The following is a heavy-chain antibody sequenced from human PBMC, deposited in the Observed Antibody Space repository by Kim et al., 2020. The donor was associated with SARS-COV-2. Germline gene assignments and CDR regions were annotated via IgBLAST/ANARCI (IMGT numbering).Heavy chain of an antibody. J-gene: IGHJ6*02. Sequence: SETLSLTCTVSGGSISSYYWSWIRQPPGKGLEWIGYIYYSGRTNYNPSRKSRVTISVDTSKNHFSLKLSSVTAADTAMYYCARAEGWYYGMDVWGPGTTGTVSS. V-gene: IGHV4-59*01. CDR3: ARAEGWYYGMDV. CDR2: IYYSGRT. CDR1: GGSISSYY.